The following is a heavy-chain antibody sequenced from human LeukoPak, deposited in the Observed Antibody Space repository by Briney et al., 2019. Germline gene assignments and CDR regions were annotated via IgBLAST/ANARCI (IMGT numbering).Heavy chain of an antibody. V-gene: IGHV4-59*08. J-gene: IGHJ4*02. CDR1: GGSISSYY. D-gene: IGHD3-3*01. Sequence: SETLSLTCTVSGGSISSYYWSWIRQPPGKGLEWIGYIYYSGSTNYNPSLKSRVTISVDTSKNQFSLKLSSVTAADTAVYYCARQRPPFTIFGPAYYFDYWGQGTLVTFSS. CDR2: IYYSGST. CDR3: ARQRPPFTIFGPAYYFDY.